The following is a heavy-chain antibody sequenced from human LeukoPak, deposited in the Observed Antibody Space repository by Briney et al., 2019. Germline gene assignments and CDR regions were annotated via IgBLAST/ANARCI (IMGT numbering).Heavy chain of an antibody. CDR1: GGTFNSYA. CDR3: ARGLDTVGGGIVDY. V-gene: IGHV1-69*04. Sequence: SVKVSCKASGGTFNSYAISWVRQAPGQGLEWMGRIIPILGIANYAQKFQGRVTMTRNTSISTAYMELSSLRSEDTAVYYCARGLDTVGGGIVDYWGQGTLVTVSS. CDR2: IIPILGIA. D-gene: IGHD4-23*01. J-gene: IGHJ4*02.